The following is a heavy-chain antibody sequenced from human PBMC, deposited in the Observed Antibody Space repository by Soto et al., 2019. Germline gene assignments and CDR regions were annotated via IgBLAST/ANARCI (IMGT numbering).Heavy chain of an antibody. CDR2: IYPGDSDT. CDR3: ARTRSFTLGFYYDGMDV. Sequence: LGESLKISCQGSGYSFASYWIGWVRQMPGKDLERMGIIYPGDSDTRYSPSFQGQFTISADKSLRTAYLQWTSLKASDTALYYCARTRSFTLGFYYDGMDVWGQGTTVTVSS. J-gene: IGHJ6*02. V-gene: IGHV5-51*01. CDR1: GYSFASYW. D-gene: IGHD6-6*01.